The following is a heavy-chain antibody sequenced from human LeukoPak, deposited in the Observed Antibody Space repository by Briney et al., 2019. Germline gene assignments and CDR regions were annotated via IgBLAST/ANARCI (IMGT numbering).Heavy chain of an antibody. CDR2: MNPNNSDI. CDR3: VRVPPGTTIYAY. D-gene: IGHD1-14*01. J-gene: IGHJ4*02. Sequence: ASVKVSCKASGYTFTSYHINWVRQATGQGLEWVGWMNPNNSDIGYAQKLQGRVTMTRNTSIGTAYMELSSLRSEDTAIYYCVRVPPGTTIYAYWGQGTLVTVSS. V-gene: IGHV1-8*01. CDR1: GYTFTSYH.